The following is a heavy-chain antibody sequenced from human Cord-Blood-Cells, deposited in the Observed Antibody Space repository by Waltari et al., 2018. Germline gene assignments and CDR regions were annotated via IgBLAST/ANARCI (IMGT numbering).Heavy chain of an antibody. CDR3: ARDYSNYFAFDI. Sequence: CKASGYTFTSYDINWVRQATGQGLEWMGWMNPNSGNTGYAQKFQGRVTMTRNTSISTAYMELSSLRSEDTAVYYCARDYSNYFAFDIWGQGTMVTVSS. CDR2: MNPNSGNT. D-gene: IGHD4-4*01. V-gene: IGHV1-8*01. CDR1: GYTFTSYD. J-gene: IGHJ3*02.